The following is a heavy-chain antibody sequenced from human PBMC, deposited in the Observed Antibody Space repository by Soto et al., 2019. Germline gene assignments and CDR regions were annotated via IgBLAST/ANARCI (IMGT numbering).Heavy chain of an antibody. Sequence: QVQLVQSGAEEKKPGASVKVSCKASGYTFTSYAMHWVRQAPGLRLEWMGWINAGNGNTKYSQKFQGRVTITRDTSASTAYMELSSLRSEDTAVYYCARDPSYYGMDVWGQGTTVTVSS. CDR2: INAGNGNT. J-gene: IGHJ6*02. CDR3: ARDPSYYGMDV. CDR1: GYTFTSYA. V-gene: IGHV1-3*05.